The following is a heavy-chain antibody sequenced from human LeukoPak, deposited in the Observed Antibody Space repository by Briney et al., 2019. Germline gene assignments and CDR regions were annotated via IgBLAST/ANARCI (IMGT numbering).Heavy chain of an antibody. CDR1: GGSISSYY. CDR2: IYTSGST. CDR3: AREGDIVVVPAATTFDY. V-gene: IGHV4-4*07. Sequence: PSETLSLTCTVSGGSISSYYWSWIRQPAGKGLEWIGRIYTSGSTNYNPSLKSRVTMSVDTSKNQFSLKLSSVTAADTAVYYCAREGDIVVVPAATTFDYWDQGTLVTVSS. J-gene: IGHJ4*02. D-gene: IGHD2-2*01.